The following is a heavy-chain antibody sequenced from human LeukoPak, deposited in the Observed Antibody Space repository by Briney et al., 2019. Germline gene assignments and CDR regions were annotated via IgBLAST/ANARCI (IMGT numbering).Heavy chain of an antibody. V-gene: IGHV3-33*01. CDR1: GFTFSSYG. CDR2: IWYDGSNK. D-gene: IGHD1-26*01. J-gene: IGHJ4*02. CDR3: ARDTGIMGAFDY. Sequence: GGSLSLSCAASGFTFSSYGMHWVRQAPGKGLEWVAVIWYDGSNKYYADSVKGRFTISRDNAKNSLYLQMNSLRAEDTAVYYCARDTGIMGAFDYWGQGTLVTVSS.